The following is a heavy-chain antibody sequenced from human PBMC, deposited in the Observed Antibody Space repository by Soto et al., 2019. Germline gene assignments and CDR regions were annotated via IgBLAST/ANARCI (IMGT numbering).Heavy chain of an antibody. CDR1: GGSISSSSYY. CDR2: IYYSGST. CDR3: ARQEGSGGTENFDY. V-gene: IGHV4-39*01. D-gene: IGHD2-15*01. Sequence: QLQLQESGPGLVKPSETLSLTCTVSGGSISSSSYYWGWIRQPPGKGLEWIGSIYYSGSTYYNPSLKSRVTISVDTSKNQFSLKLSSVTAADTAVYYCARQEGSGGTENFDYWGQGTLVTVSS. J-gene: IGHJ4*02.